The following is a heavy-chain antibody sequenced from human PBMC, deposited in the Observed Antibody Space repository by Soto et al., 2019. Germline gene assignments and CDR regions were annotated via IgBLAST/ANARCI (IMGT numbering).Heavy chain of an antibody. CDR2: INPNSGGT. V-gene: IGHV1-2*04. Sequence: QVQLVQSGAEVKKPGASVKVSCKASGYTFTDYYLHWVRQAPGQGLEWMGWINPNSGGTHYAQKFQGWATMTRYTSITTAYRELNRLTSDDTAVYYCARDWGHYYGSGSFPSPHPSDIWGQGTLVTVSS. D-gene: IGHD3-10*01. J-gene: IGHJ4*02. CDR1: GYTFTDYY. CDR3: ARDWGHYYGSGSFPSPHPSDI.